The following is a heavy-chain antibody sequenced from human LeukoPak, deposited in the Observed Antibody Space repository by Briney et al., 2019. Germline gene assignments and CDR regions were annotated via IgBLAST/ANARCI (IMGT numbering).Heavy chain of an antibody. J-gene: IGHJ5*02. Sequence: SETLSLTCPVSGGSVSSSRYYWGWIRQPPGKGLEWIGSIYYTGSTYYKPSLKSRVTISVDASKNQISLKLSSVTAADTAVYYCARAWGTAGYDSSGYYSFHWFDPWGQGTLVTVSS. CDR1: GGSVSSSRYY. CDR2: IYYTGST. D-gene: IGHD3-22*01. V-gene: IGHV4-39*01. CDR3: ARAWGTAGYDSSGYYSFHWFDP.